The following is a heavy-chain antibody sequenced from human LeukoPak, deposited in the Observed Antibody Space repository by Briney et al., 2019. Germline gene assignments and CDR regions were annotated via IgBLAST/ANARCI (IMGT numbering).Heavy chain of an antibody. J-gene: IGHJ5*02. CDR1: GFTFSSYW. D-gene: IGHD4-11*01. CDR3: ARVLPYDYINRFDR. V-gene: IGHV3-7*01. CDR2: IKQDGSEK. Sequence: GGSLRLSCAASGFTFSSYWMSWVRQAPGKGLEWVANIKQDGSEKYYVDSVKGRFTISRDNAKNSLYLQMNSLRAEGTAVYYCARVLPYDYINRFDRWGQGTLVTVSS.